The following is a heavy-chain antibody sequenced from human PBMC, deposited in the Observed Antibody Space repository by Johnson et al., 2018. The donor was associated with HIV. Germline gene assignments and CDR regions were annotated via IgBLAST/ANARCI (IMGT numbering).Heavy chain of an antibody. CDR3: ARVGWELDGAFDI. CDR2: IYSGGST. CDR1: GFTVSSNY. D-gene: IGHD1-26*01. Sequence: EVQLVESGGGLVQPGGSLRLSCAASGFTVSSNYMSWVRQAPGKGLEWVSVIYSGGSTYYADSVQGRFTISRDNSKNTRYLQMNSLRAEDTAVYYCARVGWELDGAFDIWGQGTMVTVSS. V-gene: IGHV3-66*01. J-gene: IGHJ3*02.